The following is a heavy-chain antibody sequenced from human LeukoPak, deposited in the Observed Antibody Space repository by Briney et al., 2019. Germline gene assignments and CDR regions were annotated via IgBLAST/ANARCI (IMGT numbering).Heavy chain of an antibody. CDR3: AKVGVGWGYFDS. J-gene: IGHJ4*02. CDR1: GFTFSSYW. Sequence: GGSLRLSCTASGFTFSSYWMSWVRQAPGKGLEWLANINQDGSEKYFVASVKGRFTLSRDNAKNSLYLQVHSLRADDAAVYYCAKVGVGWGYFDSWGQGTRVTVSS. V-gene: IGHV3-7*01. D-gene: IGHD7-27*01. CDR2: INQDGSEK.